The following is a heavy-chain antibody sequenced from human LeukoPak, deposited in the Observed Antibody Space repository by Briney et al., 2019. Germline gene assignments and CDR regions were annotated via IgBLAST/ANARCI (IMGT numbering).Heavy chain of an antibody. D-gene: IGHD3-10*01. CDR2: IYSGGST. V-gene: IGHV3-53*01. Sequence: GGSLRLSCAASGFTVSSNYMSWVRQAPGKGLEWVSVIYSGGSTYYADSVKGRFTISRDNSKNTLYLQMNSLRAEDTAVYYCARMVRGVISWFDPWGQGTLVTVSP. CDR3: ARMVRGVISWFDP. J-gene: IGHJ5*02. CDR1: GFTVSSNY.